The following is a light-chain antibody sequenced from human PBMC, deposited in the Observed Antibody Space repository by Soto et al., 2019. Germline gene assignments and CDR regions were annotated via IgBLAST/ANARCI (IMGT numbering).Light chain of an antibody. Sequence: QSALTQPRSVSGSPGQSVTISCTGTSSDVGGYNHVSWYQQYPGKAPKPMIYDVSERPSGVPDRFSGSKSGNTASLTISGLQAEDEADYYCGGWDDSLSGPVFGGGTKLTVL. CDR2: DVS. CDR3: GGWDDSLSGPV. J-gene: IGLJ2*01. CDR1: SSDVGGYNH. V-gene: IGLV2-11*01.